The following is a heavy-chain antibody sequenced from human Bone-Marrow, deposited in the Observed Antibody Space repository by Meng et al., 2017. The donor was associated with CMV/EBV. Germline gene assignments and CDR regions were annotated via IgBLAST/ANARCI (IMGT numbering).Heavy chain of an antibody. Sequence: SETLSLTCTVAGGSISSYYWSWIRQPPGKGLEWIGYIYYSGSTNYNPSLKSRVTISVDTSRNQFSLKLSSVTAADTAVYYCARLGGGYDSGIWFDPWGQGTLVPVSS. CDR2: IYYSGST. D-gene: IGHD5-12*01. J-gene: IGHJ5*02. CDR1: GGSISSYY. CDR3: ARLGGGYDSGIWFDP. V-gene: IGHV4-59*01.